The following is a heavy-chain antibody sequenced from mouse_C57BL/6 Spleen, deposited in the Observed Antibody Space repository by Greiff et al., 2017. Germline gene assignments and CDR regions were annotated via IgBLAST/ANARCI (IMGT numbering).Heavy chain of an antibody. CDR3: GRGDYYGSIFYWYFDV. J-gene: IGHJ1*03. V-gene: IGHV1-61*01. D-gene: IGHD1-1*01. Sequence: QVQLQQPGAELVRPGSSVKLSCKASGYTFTSYWMDWVKQRPGQGLEWIGNIYPSDSETHYNQKFKDKATLTVDKSSSTAYMQLSSLTSEDSAVYYCGRGDYYGSIFYWYFDVWGTGTTVTVSS. CDR2: IYPSDSET. CDR1: GYTFTSYW.